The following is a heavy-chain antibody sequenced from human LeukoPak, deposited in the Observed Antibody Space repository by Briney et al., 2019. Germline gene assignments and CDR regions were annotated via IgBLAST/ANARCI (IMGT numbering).Heavy chain of an antibody. CDR2: ISISGGGT. CDR3: AKDHSQWLVRYYFDY. J-gene: IGHJ4*02. D-gene: IGHD6-19*01. CDR1: GFIFNKYA. Sequence: GGSLRLSCVASGFIFNKYAMSWVRQAPGKGLEWVSAISISGGGTYYADSVKGRFTISRDNSKNTLYLQMNSLRAEDTAVYYCAKDHSQWLVRYYFDYWGQGTLVTVSS. V-gene: IGHV3-23*01.